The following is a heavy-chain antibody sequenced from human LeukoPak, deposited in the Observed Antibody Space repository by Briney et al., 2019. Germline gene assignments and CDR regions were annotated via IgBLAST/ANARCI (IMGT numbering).Heavy chain of an antibody. CDR2: ISGSGGTT. CDR3: ARDTGWYFDL. D-gene: IGHD5-18*01. J-gene: IGHJ2*01. CDR1: GLTFSSHA. Sequence: GGSLRLSCAASGLTFSSHAMSWVRQAPGKGLEWVSTISGSGGTTYYADSVKGRFTISRDNAKNTLYLQMISLRAEDTAVYYCARDTGWYFDLWGRGTLVTVSS. V-gene: IGHV3-23*01.